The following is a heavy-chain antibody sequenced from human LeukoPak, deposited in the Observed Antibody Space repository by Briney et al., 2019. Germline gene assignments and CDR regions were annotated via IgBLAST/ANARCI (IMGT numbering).Heavy chain of an antibody. CDR1: GYSFTDYY. V-gene: IGHV1-2*02. CDR3: ARVEERSGWNEAVDY. Sequence: ASVKVSCKTSGYSFTDYYMHWVRQAPGQGLEWMGWINPNSGGTNYAQKFQGRVTMTRDTSISTAYMELSRLRSDDTAVYYCARVEERSGWNEAVDYWGQGTLVTVSS. CDR2: INPNSGGT. D-gene: IGHD6-19*01. J-gene: IGHJ4*02.